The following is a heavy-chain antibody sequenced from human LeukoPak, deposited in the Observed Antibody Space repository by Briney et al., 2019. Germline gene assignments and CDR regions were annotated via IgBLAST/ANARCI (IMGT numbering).Heavy chain of an antibody. D-gene: IGHD1-14*01. V-gene: IGHV4-61*01. J-gene: IGHJ6*02. CDR3: ARFPALAEFYYYGMDV. Sequence: PSETLSLTCTVSGGSVSSGSYYWSWIRQPPGKGLEWIGYIYYSGSTNYNPSLKSRVTISVDTSKNQFSLKLSSVTAADTAVYYCARFPALAEFYYYGMDVWGQGTTVTVSS. CDR1: GGSVSSGSYY. CDR2: IYYSGST.